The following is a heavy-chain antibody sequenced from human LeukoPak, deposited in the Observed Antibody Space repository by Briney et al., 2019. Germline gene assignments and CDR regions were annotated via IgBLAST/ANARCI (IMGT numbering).Heavy chain of an antibody. V-gene: IGHV3-23*01. J-gene: IGHJ4*02. Sequence: PGGSLRLSCATSGFTFSSYTMNWVRQAPGKGLEWVSGISGSDGSTYYADSVKGRFTISRDNSKNTLYLQVNSLRVEDTAVYYCAKDPPGAGPDFDCWGQGTLVTVSS. CDR2: ISGSDGST. CDR3: AKDPPGAGPDFDC. D-gene: IGHD6-19*01. CDR1: GFTFSSYT.